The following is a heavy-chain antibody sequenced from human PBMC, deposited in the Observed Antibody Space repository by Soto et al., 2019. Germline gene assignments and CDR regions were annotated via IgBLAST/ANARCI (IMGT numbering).Heavy chain of an antibody. CDR2: IVVGSGNT. D-gene: IGHD1-20*01. CDR3: AAPFPHNWNPYYYYYGMDV. V-gene: IGHV1-58*01. CDR1: GFSFTSSA. J-gene: IGHJ6*02. Sequence: SVKVSCKASGFSFTSSAVQWVRQARGQRLEWIGWIVVGSGNTNYAQKLQERVTITRDMSTSTAYMELSSLRSEDTAVYYCAAPFPHNWNPYYYYYGMDVWGQGTTVTVSS.